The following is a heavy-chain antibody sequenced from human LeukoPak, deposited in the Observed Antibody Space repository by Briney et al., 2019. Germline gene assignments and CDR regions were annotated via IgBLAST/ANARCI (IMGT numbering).Heavy chain of an antibody. D-gene: IGHD5-24*01. Sequence: SETLSLTCAVYGGSFSGYYWSWIRQPPGKGLEWIGEINHSGSTNYNPSLKSRVTISVDTSKNQFSLKLSSVTAADTAVYYCASSEGRWLQLPPYYYYGMDVWGQGTTVTVSS. CDR3: ASSEGRWLQLPPYYYYGMDV. J-gene: IGHJ6*02. CDR2: INHSGST. V-gene: IGHV4-34*01. CDR1: GGSFSGYY.